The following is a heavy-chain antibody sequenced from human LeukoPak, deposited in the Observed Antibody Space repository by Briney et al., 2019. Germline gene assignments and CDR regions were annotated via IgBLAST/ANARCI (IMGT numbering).Heavy chain of an antibody. CDR2: FDPEDGET. CDR1: GYTLTELS. J-gene: IGHJ5*02. D-gene: IGHD3-22*01. CDR3: ARDSNVHYDSSGYYSVWFDP. Sequence: ASVKVSCKVSGYTLTELSMHWVRQAPGKGLEWMGGFDPEDGETIYAQKFQGRVTITADESTSTAYMELSSLRFEDTAVYYCARDSNVHYDSSGYYSVWFDPWGQGTLVTVSS. V-gene: IGHV1-24*01.